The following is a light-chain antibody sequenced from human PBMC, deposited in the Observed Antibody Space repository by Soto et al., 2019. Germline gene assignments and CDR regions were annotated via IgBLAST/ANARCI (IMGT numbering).Light chain of an antibody. CDR1: QRIGTS. Sequence: EIVLTQSPATLSLSPGERATIACRASQRIGTSLAWYQQKPGQSPRLLIYDASNRATGTPARFSGSGSGTAFPLTVSSLEPEDFAVYHCQHRFYWPITFGGGTRVQIK. CDR3: QHRFYWPIT. V-gene: IGKV3-11*01. J-gene: IGKJ4*01. CDR2: DAS.